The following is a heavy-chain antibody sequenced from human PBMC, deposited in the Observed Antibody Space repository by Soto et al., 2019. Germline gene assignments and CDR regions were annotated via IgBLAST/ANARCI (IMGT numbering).Heavy chain of an antibody. Sequence: GESLKISCKGSGYSFTSYWIGWARQMPGKGLEWIRIIYPGDSDTRYSPSFQGQVTISADKSISTAYLQWSSLKASDTAMYYCAKTAAGGKNYCGMDVWGQGTTVTVP. D-gene: IGHD6-13*01. V-gene: IGHV5-51*01. CDR3: AKTAAGGKNYCGMDV. CDR2: IYPGDSDT. J-gene: IGHJ6*02. CDR1: GYSFTSYW.